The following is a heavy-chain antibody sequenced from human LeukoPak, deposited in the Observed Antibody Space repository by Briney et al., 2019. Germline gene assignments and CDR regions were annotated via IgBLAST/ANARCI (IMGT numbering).Heavy chain of an antibody. CDR2: ISSSSSYT. V-gene: IGHV3-21*01. J-gene: IGHJ5*02. CDR3: ARGRYNWKGEGENWFDP. CDR1: GFTFSNYW. Sequence: GGSLRLSCAASGFTFSNYWMNWVRQAPGKGLEWVSSISSSSSYTYYADSVKGRLTISRDNAKNSLYLQMNSLRAEDTALYYCARGRYNWKGEGENWFDPWGQGTLVTVSS. D-gene: IGHD1-20*01.